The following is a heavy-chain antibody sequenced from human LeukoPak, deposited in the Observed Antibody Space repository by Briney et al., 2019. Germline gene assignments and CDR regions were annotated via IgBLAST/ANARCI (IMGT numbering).Heavy chain of an antibody. V-gene: IGHV4-34*01. CDR1: GGSFSGYY. CDR2: INHSGST. CDR3: ARHGRLRARFDP. Sequence: SETLSLTCAVYGGSFSGYYWSWIRQPPGKGLEWIGEINHSGSTNYNPSLKSRVTISVDTSKNQFSLKLSSVTAADTAVYYCARHGRLRARFDPLGQGTLVTVSS. D-gene: IGHD4-17*01. J-gene: IGHJ5*02.